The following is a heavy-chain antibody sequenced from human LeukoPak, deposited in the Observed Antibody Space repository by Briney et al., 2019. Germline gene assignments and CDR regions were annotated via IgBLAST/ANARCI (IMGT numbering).Heavy chain of an antibody. CDR2: TYYRSTWYN. CDR1: GDSFSSNSVT. D-gene: IGHD2-2*01. CDR3: ARRLTQYDCFDP. V-gene: IGHV6-1*01. J-gene: IGHJ5*02. Sequence: SQTLSLTCAISGDSFSSNSVTWNWIRQSPSRGLEWLGRTYYRSTWYNDYAVSVRGRITVNPDTSKNQFSLHLDSVTPEDTAVYYCARRLTQYDCFDPWGQGILVTVSS.